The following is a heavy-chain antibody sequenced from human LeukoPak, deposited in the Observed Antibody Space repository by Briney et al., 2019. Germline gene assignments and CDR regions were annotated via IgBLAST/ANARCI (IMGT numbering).Heavy chain of an antibody. V-gene: IGHV4-38-2*02. J-gene: IGHJ5*02. Sequence: SETLSLTCTVSGYSISSGYYWGWIRQPPGKGLEWIGSIYHSGSTYYNPSLKSRVTISVDTSKNHFSLKLNSVTAADTAVYYCARQGVGYSSSWYNIDPWGQGTLVTVSS. D-gene: IGHD6-13*01. CDR2: IYHSGST. CDR1: GYSISSGYY. CDR3: ARQGVGYSSSWYNIDP.